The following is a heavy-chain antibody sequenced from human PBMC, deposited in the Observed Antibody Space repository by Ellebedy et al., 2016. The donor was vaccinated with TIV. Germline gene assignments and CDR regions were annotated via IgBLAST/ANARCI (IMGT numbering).Heavy chain of an antibody. V-gene: IGHV3-23*01. J-gene: IGHJ3*02. Sequence: GGSLRLSCAASGFTFSNYAMSWVRQAPGKGLEWVSVISGSGGSTYYADSVKGRFTISRDNSKNTLYLQMNSLRAEDTAVYYCAKENALPHYDFWSGWWIHAFDIWGQGTMVTVSS. CDR2: ISGSGGST. CDR3: AKENALPHYDFWSGWWIHAFDI. CDR1: GFTFSNYA. D-gene: IGHD3-3*01.